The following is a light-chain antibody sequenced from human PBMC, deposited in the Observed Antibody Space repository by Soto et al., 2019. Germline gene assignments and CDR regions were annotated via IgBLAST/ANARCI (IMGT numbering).Light chain of an antibody. CDR3: QQRRDWPIT. Sequence: EIVLTQSPATLSLSPRERATLSCRASQSVGSSLAWYQQRPGQAPRLLIYDAYNRATDIPARFSGSGSGTDFTLTISSLEPEDFAVYYCQQRRDWPITFGQGTRLEIK. CDR1: QSVGSS. CDR2: DAY. J-gene: IGKJ5*01. V-gene: IGKV3-11*01.